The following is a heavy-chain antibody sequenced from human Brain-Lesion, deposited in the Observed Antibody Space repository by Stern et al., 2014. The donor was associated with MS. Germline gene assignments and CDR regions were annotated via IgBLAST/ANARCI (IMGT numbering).Heavy chain of an antibody. CDR3: ARDQRGITIFGVVTDYYYLGMDV. CDR2: INPNTGGQ. V-gene: IGHV1-2*02. J-gene: IGHJ6*02. CDR1: GYIFTGYY. D-gene: IGHD3-3*01. Sequence: VQLVESGAEVKQPGASVKVSCKTSGYIFTGYYIHWVRQAPGQGLEWMAWINPNTGGQKYAQKFQGRVTMSRDTSISTAYVELSSLTSDDTAVYYCARDQRGITIFGVVTDYYYLGMDVWGQGTTVTVSS.